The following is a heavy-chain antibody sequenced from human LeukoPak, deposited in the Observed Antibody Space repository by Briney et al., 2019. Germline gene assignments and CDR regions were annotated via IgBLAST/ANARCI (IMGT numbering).Heavy chain of an antibody. CDR3: ARHGYIQFWLY. CDR2: IDSSGTT. CDR1: GASISRDTFF. J-gene: IGHJ4*02. Sequence: SETLSLTCTVSGASISRDTFFWGWIRQSPEKGLEWIGSIDSSGTTHYNSSLKSRVIISVDTSKYQVSLNLTSVTFADTAVYYCARHGYIQFWLYWGQGTQVIVSS. D-gene: IGHD5-18*01. V-gene: IGHV4-39*01.